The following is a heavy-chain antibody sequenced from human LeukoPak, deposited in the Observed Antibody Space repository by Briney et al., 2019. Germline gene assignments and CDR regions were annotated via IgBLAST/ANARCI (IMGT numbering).Heavy chain of an antibody. D-gene: IGHD3-10*01. J-gene: IGHJ5*02. CDR3: ARGEGGTNVWFGELNYWFDP. V-gene: IGHV4-59*02. Sequence: PSETLSLTCTVSGGSVSSYFWSWIRQPPGKGLEWIGYIYYSGSTNYNPSFKSRVTISVDTSKNQFSLKLSSVTAADTAVYYCARGEGGTNVWFGELNYWFDPWGQGTLVTVSS. CDR2: IYYSGST. CDR1: GGSVSSYF.